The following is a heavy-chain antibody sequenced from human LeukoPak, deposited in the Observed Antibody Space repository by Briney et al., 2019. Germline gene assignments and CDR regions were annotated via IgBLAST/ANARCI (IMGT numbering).Heavy chain of an antibody. J-gene: IGHJ4*02. CDR3: ARSNFYGSGTYFDY. CDR2: VYYSGST. V-gene: IGHV4-59*01. D-gene: IGHD3-10*01. CDR1: GGSISSYY. Sequence: SETLSLTCSVSGGSISSYYWSWIRQPPGKGLEWIGYVYYSGSTNYNPSLKSRVTISIDTSKNQLSLKVSSVTAADTAVYYCARSNFYGSGTYFDYWGQGTLVTVSS.